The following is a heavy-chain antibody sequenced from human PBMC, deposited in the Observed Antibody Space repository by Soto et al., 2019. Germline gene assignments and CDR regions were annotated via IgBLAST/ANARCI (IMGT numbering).Heavy chain of an antibody. Sequence: SETLSLTCTVSGGSISSYYWSWIRQPPGKGLEWIGYIYYSGSTNYNPSLKSRVTISVDTSKNQFSLKLSSVTAADTAVYYCARVGYGGYYFDYWGQGTLVTVSS. CDR2: IYYSGST. CDR1: GGSISSYY. D-gene: IGHD4-17*01. CDR3: ARVGYGGYYFDY. V-gene: IGHV4-59*01. J-gene: IGHJ4*02.